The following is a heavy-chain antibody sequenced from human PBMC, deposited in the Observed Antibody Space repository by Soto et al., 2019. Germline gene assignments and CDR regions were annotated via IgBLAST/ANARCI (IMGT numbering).Heavy chain of an antibody. CDR3: ARGEKRITIFGVVYNWFDP. J-gene: IGHJ5*02. Sequence: PSETLSLTCAVYGGSFSGYYWSWIRRPPGKGLEWIGEINHSGSTNYNPSLKSRVTISVDTSKNQFSLKLSSVTAADTAVYYCARGEKRITIFGVVYNWFDPWGQGTLVTVSS. D-gene: IGHD3-3*01. V-gene: IGHV4-34*01. CDR2: INHSGST. CDR1: GGSFSGYY.